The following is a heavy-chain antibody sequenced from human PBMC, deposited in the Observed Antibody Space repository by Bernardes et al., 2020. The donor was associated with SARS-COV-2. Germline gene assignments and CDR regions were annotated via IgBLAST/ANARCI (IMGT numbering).Heavy chain of an antibody. D-gene: IGHD5-12*01. J-gene: IGHJ4*02. Sequence: TLSLTCTVSGGSVSSGSYYWSWIRQPPGKGLEWIGYIYYSGSTNYNPSLKSRVTISVDTSKNQFSLKLSSVTAADTAVYYCARGGIVATIVMNFDYWGQGTLVTVSS. CDR1: GGSVSSGSYY. CDR2: IYYSGST. CDR3: ARGGIVATIVMNFDY. V-gene: IGHV4-61*01.